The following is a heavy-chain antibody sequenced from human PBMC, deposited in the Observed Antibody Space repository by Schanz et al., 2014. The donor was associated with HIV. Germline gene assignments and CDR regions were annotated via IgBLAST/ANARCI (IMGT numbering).Heavy chain of an antibody. J-gene: IGHJ3*02. CDR2: INPNSGGT. CDR1: GYFFTGQH. D-gene: IGHD1-26*01. V-gene: IGHV1-2*02. Sequence: QVQLVQSGAEVKRPGASVKVSCKASGYFFTGQHMHWVRQAPGHGLEWMGWINPNSGGTKYAQKFQGRVTMTRDTSISTAYMELSRLRSDDTAVYYCARGIVGATPAFDIWGQGTMVTVSS. CDR3: ARGIVGATPAFDI.